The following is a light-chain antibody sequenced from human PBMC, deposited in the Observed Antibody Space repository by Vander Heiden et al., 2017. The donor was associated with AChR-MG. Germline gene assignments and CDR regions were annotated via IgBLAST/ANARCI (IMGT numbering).Light chain of an antibody. CDR1: SSDVGGYKY. CDR2: YVT. Sequence: QSALTQPASVSGSPGQSITISCTGTSSDVGGYKYVSWYQQHPGKAPKLIIYYVTKRPSGVSNRFSGSKSGNTASLTISGLQAEDEADYYCSSYTSTSSLGIFGGGTKLTVL. V-gene: IGLV2-14*01. CDR3: SSYTSTSSLGI. J-gene: IGLJ2*01.